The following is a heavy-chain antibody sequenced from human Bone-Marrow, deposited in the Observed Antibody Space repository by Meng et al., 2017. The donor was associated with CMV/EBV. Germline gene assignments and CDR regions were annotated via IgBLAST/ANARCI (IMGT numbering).Heavy chain of an antibody. CDR3: ARDSSPYYYDSSGYYN. D-gene: IGHD3-22*01. CDR1: GSTFSSYA. J-gene: IGHJ4*02. V-gene: IGHV1-69*10. CDR2: IIPILGIA. Sequence: GSTFSSYAIRWVRQAPGQGLEWMGGIIPILGIANYAQKFQGRVTITADKSTSTAYMELSSLRSEDTAVYYCARDSSPYYYDSSGYYNWGQGTLVTVSS.